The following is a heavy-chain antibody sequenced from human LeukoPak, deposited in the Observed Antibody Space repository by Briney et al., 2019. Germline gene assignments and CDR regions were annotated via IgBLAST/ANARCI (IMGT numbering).Heavy chain of an antibody. CDR1: GYTFTGYY. Sequence: PGASVKVSCKASGYTFTGYYMHWVRQAPGQGLEWMGWINPNSGGTNYAQKFQGRVTMTRDTSISTAYMELSRLRSDDTAVYYCARDRPVHQGYYYYGMDVWGQGTTVTVSS. V-gene: IGHV1-2*02. J-gene: IGHJ6*02. CDR3: ARDRPVHQGYYYYGMDV. CDR2: INPNSGGT.